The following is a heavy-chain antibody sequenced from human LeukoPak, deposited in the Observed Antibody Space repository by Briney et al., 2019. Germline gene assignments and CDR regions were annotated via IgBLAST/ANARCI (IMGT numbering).Heavy chain of an antibody. CDR3: ASHLGYSYGDFDY. CDR2: INPNSGGT. D-gene: IGHD5-18*01. Sequence: ASVKVSCKASGYTFTGYYMHWVRQAPGQGLEWMGWINPNSGGTNYAQKFQGRVTMTRDTSISTAYMELSRLRSDDTAVYYCASHLGYSYGDFDYWGQGTLVTVSS. V-gene: IGHV1-2*02. CDR1: GYTFTGYY. J-gene: IGHJ4*02.